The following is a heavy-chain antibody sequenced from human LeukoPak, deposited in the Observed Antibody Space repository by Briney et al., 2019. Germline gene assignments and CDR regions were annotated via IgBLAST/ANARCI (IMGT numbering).Heavy chain of an antibody. Sequence: GASVKVSCKASGYTFTSYGISWVRQAPGQGLEWMGWINPNSGGTNYAQKFQGRVTMTRDTSFSTAYMELSRLRSDDTAVYYCATGETNWSPTTPGNWFDPWGQGTLVTVSS. CDR1: GYTFTSYG. V-gene: IGHV1-2*02. J-gene: IGHJ5*02. CDR2: INPNSGGT. CDR3: ATGETNWSPTTPGNWFDP. D-gene: IGHD1-20*01.